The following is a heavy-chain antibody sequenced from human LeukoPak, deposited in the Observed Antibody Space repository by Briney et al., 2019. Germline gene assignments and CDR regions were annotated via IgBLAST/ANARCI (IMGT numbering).Heavy chain of an antibody. V-gene: IGHV3-7*01. CDR1: GFTFSTYW. J-gene: IGHJ3*02. Sequence: GGSLRLSCAASGFTFSTYWVTWVRQAPGEGLEWVANIKPDGSEQYYVDSVKGRFTISRDNAKNSLYLQMNSLRAEDTAVYYCARDPFTSGSYFLVAFDIWGQGTMVTVSS. D-gene: IGHD1-26*01. CDR2: IKPDGSEQ. CDR3: ARDPFTSGSYFLVAFDI.